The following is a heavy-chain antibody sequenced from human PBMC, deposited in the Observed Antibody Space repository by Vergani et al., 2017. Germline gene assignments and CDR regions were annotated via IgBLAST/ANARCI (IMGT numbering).Heavy chain of an antibody. CDR2: IRSDGGST. Sequence: EVQLVESGGGLVKPGGSLRLSCTASGFTFSDFSMSWVRQAPGQGLDWVSTIRSDGGSTYYVDAVQGRFTISRDNSTNTLYLAMESLRVEDTAVYFCARDKAKRAREVMGNYYYYMDVWGKGTKVTVSS. D-gene: IGHD3-16*01. CDR3: ARDKAKRAREVMGNYYYYMDV. J-gene: IGHJ6*03. CDR1: GFTFSDFS. V-gene: IGHV3-21*01.